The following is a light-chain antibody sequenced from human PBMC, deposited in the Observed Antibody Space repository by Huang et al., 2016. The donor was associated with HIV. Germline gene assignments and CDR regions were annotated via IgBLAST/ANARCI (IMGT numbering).Light chain of an antibody. CDR2: GAS. CDR3: QQYGNWPYT. J-gene: IGKJ2*01. V-gene: IGKV3-15*01. CDR1: QSVTNN. Sequence: EILMTQSPATLSLSPGERATLSCGASQSVTNNLAWYQQKPGQAPRLRIYGASPRATGIPARFSGSGSGTEFALNISSLQSEDSAVYYCQQYGNWPYTFGQGAKLEI.